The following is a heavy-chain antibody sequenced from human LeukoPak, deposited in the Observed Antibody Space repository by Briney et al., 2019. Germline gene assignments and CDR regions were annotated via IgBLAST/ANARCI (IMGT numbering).Heavy chain of an antibody. V-gene: IGHV6-1*01. CDR3: ARDPGYYYAMDV. CDR1: GDSVSSNTAA. CDR2: TYYRSKWYY. J-gene: IGHJ6*02. D-gene: IGHD2-15*01. Sequence: SQTLSLTCAISGDSVSSNTAAWIWVRQSPSRGLEWLGRTYYRSKWYYDYATSVSSRMAINPDTSKNLFSLQLNSVTPEDTAVYYCARDPGYYYAMDVWGQGTTVTVSS.